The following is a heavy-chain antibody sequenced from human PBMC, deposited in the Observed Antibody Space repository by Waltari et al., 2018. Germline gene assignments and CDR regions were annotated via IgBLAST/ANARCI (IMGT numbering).Heavy chain of an antibody. D-gene: IGHD5-12*01. CDR1: GGTFSRYA. Sequence: VQLVQSGAEVKKPGSSAKVSCKASGGTFSRYAISWWRPAPGQGLEWMRGILPILGTANYAQNFQGRVTITADESTSTAYMELSSRGSEDTAVYYCARGTEMATIGDALDIWGQGTMVTVSS. J-gene: IGHJ3*02. CDR3: ARGTEMATIGDALDI. V-gene: IGHV1-69*01. CDR2: ILPILGTA.